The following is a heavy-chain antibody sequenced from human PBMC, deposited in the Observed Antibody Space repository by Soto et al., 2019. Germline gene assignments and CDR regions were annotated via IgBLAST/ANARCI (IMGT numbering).Heavy chain of an antibody. D-gene: IGHD6-6*01. CDR3: AREGRFWIRSIAARTGDY. J-gene: IGHJ4*02. V-gene: IGHV3-7*01. CDR1: GFTFSSYW. CDR2: IKQDGSEK. Sequence: GGSLRLSCAASGFTFSSYWMSWVRQAPGKGLEWVANIKQDGSEKYYVDSVKGRFTISRDNAKNSLYLHMNSLRAEDTAVYYCAREGRFWIRSIAARTGDYWGQGTLVTVSS.